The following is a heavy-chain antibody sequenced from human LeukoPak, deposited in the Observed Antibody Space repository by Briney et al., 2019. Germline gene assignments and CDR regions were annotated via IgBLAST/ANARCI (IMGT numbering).Heavy chain of an antibody. J-gene: IGHJ4*02. V-gene: IGHV3-74*01. CDR2: ILTDGTVT. D-gene: IGHD6-19*01. CDR1: GFTFSKYW. CDR3: ATKQWLAPPPDS. Sequence: GGSLRLSCAASGFTFSKYWMLWVRQAPGKGLESVSRILTDGTVTTYADSVKGRFTVSRDNADNTMFLQMNSVRDEDTAVYYCATKQWLAPPPDSWGQGTPVTVSA.